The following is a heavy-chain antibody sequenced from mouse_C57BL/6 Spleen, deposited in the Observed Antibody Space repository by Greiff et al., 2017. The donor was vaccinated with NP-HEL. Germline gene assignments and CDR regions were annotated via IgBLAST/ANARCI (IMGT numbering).Heavy chain of an antibody. Sequence: QVQLQQSGAELVRPGASVTLSCKASGYTFTDYEMHWVKQTPVHGLEWIGAIDPETGGTAYNQKFKGKAILTADKSSSTAYMELRSLTSEDSAVYYCTHGNYDFDYWGQGTTLTVSS. CDR3: THGNYDFDY. D-gene: IGHD2-1*01. J-gene: IGHJ2*01. V-gene: IGHV1-15*01. CDR1: GYTFTDYE. CDR2: IDPETGGT.